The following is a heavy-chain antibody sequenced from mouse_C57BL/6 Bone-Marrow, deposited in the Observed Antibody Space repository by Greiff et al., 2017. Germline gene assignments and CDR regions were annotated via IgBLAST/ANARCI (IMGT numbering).Heavy chain of an antibody. CDR2: INPNNGGT. V-gene: IGHV1-18*01. D-gene: IGHD2-14*01. J-gene: IGHJ3*01. CDR3: ARGGVRGWFAY. Sequence: EVKLQESGPELVKPGASVKIPCTASGYTFTDYNMDWVKQSHGKSLEWIGDINPNNGGTIYNQKFKGKATLTVDKSSSTAYMELRSLTSEDTAVYYFARGGVRGWFAYWGQGTLVTVSA. CDR1: GYTFTDYN.